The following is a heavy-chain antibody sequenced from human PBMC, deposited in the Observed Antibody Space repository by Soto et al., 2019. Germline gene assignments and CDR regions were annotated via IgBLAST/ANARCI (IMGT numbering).Heavy chain of an antibody. D-gene: IGHD4-17*01. J-gene: IGHJ6*02. CDR3: ATTRDYGALLDYYGMDV. CDR1: GCTLTELS. V-gene: IGHV1-24*01. CDR2: FDPEDGET. Sequence: ASVKVSCKVSGCTLTELSMHWVRQAPGKGLEWMGGFDPEDGETIYAQKFQGRVTMTEDTSTDTAYMELSSLRSGDTAVYYCATTRDYGALLDYYGMDVWGQGTTVTVSS.